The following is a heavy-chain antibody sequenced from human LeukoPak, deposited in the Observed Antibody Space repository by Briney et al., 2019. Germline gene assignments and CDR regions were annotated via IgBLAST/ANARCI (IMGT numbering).Heavy chain of an antibody. D-gene: IGHD1-26*01. CDR2: INTNTENP. CDR3: ARLPSGSRAVYYFDY. Sequence: ASVKVSCKASGYTFTNYAMNWVRQAPGQGLEWIGWINTNTENPTYAQGFTGRFVFSLDTSVSTAYLQISGLQPEDTAVYYCARLPSGSRAVYYFDYWGQGTLVAVSS. CDR1: GYTFTNYA. J-gene: IGHJ4*02. V-gene: IGHV7-4-1*02.